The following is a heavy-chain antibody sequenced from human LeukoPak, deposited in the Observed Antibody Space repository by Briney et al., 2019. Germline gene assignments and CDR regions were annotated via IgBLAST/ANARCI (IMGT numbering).Heavy chain of an antibody. J-gene: IGHJ5*02. CDR2: INTNTGNP. D-gene: IGHD3-22*01. Sequence: RASVTVFCKASGYTFTSYAMNWVRQAPGQGLEWMGWINTNTGNPTYARGFTGRFVFSLDTSVSTAYLQISSLKAEDTAVYYCARAPPYYYDKGFDPWGQGTLVTVSS. CDR1: GYTFTSYA. CDR3: ARAPPYYYDKGFDP. V-gene: IGHV7-4-1*02.